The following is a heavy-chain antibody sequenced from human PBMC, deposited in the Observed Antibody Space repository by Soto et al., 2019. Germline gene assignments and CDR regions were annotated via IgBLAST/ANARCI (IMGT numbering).Heavy chain of an antibody. Sequence: SETLSLTCTVSGGSISSYYWSWIRQPPGKGLEWIGYIYYSGSTNYNPSLKSRVTISVDTSKNQFSLKLSSVTAADTAVYYCARDVGTSSWAKYFDPWGQGTQVTVSS. V-gene: IGHV4-59*01. CDR1: GGSISSYY. CDR3: ARDVGTSSWAKYFDP. D-gene: IGHD6-13*01. J-gene: IGHJ5*02. CDR2: IYYSGST.